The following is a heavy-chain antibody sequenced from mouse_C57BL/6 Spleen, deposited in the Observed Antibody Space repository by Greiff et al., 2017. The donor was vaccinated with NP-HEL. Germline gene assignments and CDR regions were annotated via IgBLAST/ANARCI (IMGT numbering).Heavy chain of an antibody. V-gene: IGHV1-64*01. CDR3: ARGGSSGYDYFDY. Sequence: VQLQQSGAELVKPGASVKLSCKASGYTFTSYWMHRVKQRPGQGLEWIGMIHPNSGSTNYNEKFKSKATLTVDKSSSTAYMQLSSLTSEDSAVYYCARGGSSGYDYFDYWGQGTTLTVSS. CDR1: GYTFTSYW. J-gene: IGHJ2*01. D-gene: IGHD3-2*02. CDR2: IHPNSGST.